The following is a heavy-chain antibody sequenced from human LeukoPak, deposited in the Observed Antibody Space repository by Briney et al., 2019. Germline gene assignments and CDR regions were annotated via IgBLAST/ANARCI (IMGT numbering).Heavy chain of an antibody. D-gene: IGHD4-23*01. CDR1: GFTFSSYS. Sequence: GGSLRLSCAASGFTFSSYSMHWVRQAPGKGLEWVGRIKSKTDGGTTEYTAPVKGRFTIPRDDSKNTLYLQMNSLKTEDTAVYYCTTDYGGHSDYWGQGTLVTVSS. J-gene: IGHJ4*02. CDR2: IKSKTDGGTT. V-gene: IGHV3-15*01. CDR3: TTDYGGHSDY.